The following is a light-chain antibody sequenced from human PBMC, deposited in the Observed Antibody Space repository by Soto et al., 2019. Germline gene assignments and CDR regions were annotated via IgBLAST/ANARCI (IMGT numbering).Light chain of an antibody. Sequence: NFMLTQPHSVSESPGKTVTISCTRSSGSIASNYVQWYQQRPGSAPTTVIYEDNQRPSGVPVRFSGSIDSSSNSASLTISGLKTEDEADYYCQSYDSSIPVVFGGGTKVTVL. J-gene: IGLJ2*01. CDR3: QSYDSSIPVV. CDR1: SGSIASNY. CDR2: EDN. V-gene: IGLV6-57*04.